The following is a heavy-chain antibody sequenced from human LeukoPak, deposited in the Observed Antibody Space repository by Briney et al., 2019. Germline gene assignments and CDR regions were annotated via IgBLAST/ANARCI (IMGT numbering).Heavy chain of an antibody. CDR3: ARQQGLQNLNFDY. D-gene: IGHD4-11*01. V-gene: IGHV1-46*01. CDR1: GYTFTSYY. J-gene: IGHJ4*02. CDR2: INPIGGTT. Sequence: ASVNVSCKASGYTFTSYYIHWVRQAAGQGLERMGIINPIGGTTDYAQKFQGRVTMTRDTSTSTVYMELSSLRSEDTAVYYCARQQGLQNLNFDYWGQGTLVTVSS.